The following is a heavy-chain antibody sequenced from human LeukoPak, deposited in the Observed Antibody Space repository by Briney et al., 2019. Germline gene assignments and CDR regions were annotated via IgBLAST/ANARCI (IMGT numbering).Heavy chain of an antibody. CDR3: ARVPYHFGYDI. CDR1: GGSFSGYY. D-gene: IGHD2-15*01. V-gene: IGHV4-34*01. J-gene: IGHJ3*02. Sequence: SETLSLTCAVYGGSFSGYYWSWIRQPPGKGLEWIGEINHSGSTNYNPSLKSRVTISVDTSKNQFSLKLSSVTAADTAVYYCARVPYHFGYDIWGQGTMVTVSS. CDR2: INHSGST.